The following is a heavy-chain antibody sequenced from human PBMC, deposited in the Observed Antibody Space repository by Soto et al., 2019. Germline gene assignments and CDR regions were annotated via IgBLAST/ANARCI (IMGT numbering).Heavy chain of an antibody. Sequence: PSETLSLTCAVSGGSISSSNWWSWVRQPPGKGLEWFGEFYHSGSTNYNPSLKSRVTISVDKSKNQFSLKLSSVTAADTAVYYCAREKPAYYDFWSGYPPRGFDPWGQGTLVTVSS. D-gene: IGHD3-3*01. CDR1: GGSISSSNW. J-gene: IGHJ5*02. CDR3: AREKPAYYDFWSGYPPRGFDP. V-gene: IGHV4-4*02. CDR2: FYHSGST.